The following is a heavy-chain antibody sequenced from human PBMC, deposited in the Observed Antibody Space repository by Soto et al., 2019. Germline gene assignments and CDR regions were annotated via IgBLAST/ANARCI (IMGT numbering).Heavy chain of an antibody. J-gene: IGHJ4*02. CDR2: ISGSGGST. V-gene: IGHV3-23*01. CDR1: GFTFSSYA. CDR3: AKDLYIMITFGGVTPSDY. Sequence: GGSLRLSCAASGFTFSSYAMSWVRQAPGKGLEWVSAISGSGGSTYYADSVKGRFTISRDNSKNTLYLQMNSLRAEDTAVYYCAKDLYIMITFGGVTPSDYWGQGTLVTVSS. D-gene: IGHD3-16*01.